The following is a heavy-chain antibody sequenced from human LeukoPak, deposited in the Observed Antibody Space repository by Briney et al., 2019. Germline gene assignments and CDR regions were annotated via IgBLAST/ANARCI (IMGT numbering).Heavy chain of an antibody. CDR3: AAERYDGPCCWFDP. CDR2: TVVGRGET. Sequence: SVKVSCKTSGFTFRTPAIQWVRQARGQRLEWIGWTVVGRGETKYAQDLQGRVTITTDMSTSTAYLELSGLRSEDTAVYYCAAERYDGPCCWFDPWGQGTLVTVSS. CDR1: GFTFRTPA. V-gene: IGHV1-58*02. J-gene: IGHJ5*02. D-gene: IGHD1-14*01.